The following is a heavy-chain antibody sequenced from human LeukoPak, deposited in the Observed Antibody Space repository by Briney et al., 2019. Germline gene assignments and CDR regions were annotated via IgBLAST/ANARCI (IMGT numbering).Heavy chain of an antibody. Sequence: SETLSLTCTVSGGSVSSGSYYWSWIRQPPGKGLEWIGSIYYSGSTYYNPSLKSRVTISIDTSKNQFSLKLSSVTAADTAVYYCARRYSYEVGIDYWGQGTLVTVSS. CDR3: ARRYSYEVGIDY. CDR1: GGSVSSGSYY. D-gene: IGHD5-18*01. V-gene: IGHV4-39*01. CDR2: IYYSGST. J-gene: IGHJ4*02.